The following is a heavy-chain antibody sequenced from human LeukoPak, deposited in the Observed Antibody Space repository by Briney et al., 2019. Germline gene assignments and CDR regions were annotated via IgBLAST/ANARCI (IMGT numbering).Heavy chain of an antibody. CDR1: GFTFSSYA. D-gene: IGHD3-22*01. Sequence: PGGSLRLSCAASGFTFSSYASHWVRQAPGKGLEWVAVISYDGSNKYYADSVKGRFTISRDNSMDTLFLQMNSLRAEDTAVYYCARDFSSYYDSSGYYGDSCFDYWGQGTLVTVSS. J-gene: IGHJ4*02. CDR3: ARDFSSYYDSSGYYGDSCFDY. V-gene: IGHV3-30*04. CDR2: ISYDGSNK.